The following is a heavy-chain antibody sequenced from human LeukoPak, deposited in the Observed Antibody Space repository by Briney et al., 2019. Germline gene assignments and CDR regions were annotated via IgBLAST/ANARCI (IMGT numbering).Heavy chain of an antibody. CDR3: ARGYYDILTGYFFYWYFDL. CDR1: GGSISSYY. D-gene: IGHD3-9*01. Sequence: SETLSLTCTVSGGSISSYYWSWIRQPPGKGLEWIGYIYTSGATSYNPSLKSRVTMSVDTSKNQFSLKLSSVTAADTAVYYCARGYYDILTGYFFYWYFDLWGRGTQVTVSS. V-gene: IGHV4-4*08. CDR2: IYTSGAT. J-gene: IGHJ2*01.